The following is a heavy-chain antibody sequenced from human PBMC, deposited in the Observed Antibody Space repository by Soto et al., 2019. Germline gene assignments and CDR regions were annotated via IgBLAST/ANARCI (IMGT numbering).Heavy chain of an antibody. J-gene: IGHJ5*02. CDR3: AKGDSSWVSWFDP. CDR2: INPTTGAT. CDR1: GYTFTAQY. D-gene: IGHD6-19*01. V-gene: IGHV1-2*02. Sequence: ASVKVSCKASGYTFTAQYLHWVRKAPGEGLQWMGWINPTTGATRYAQKFHGRVTMTRDTSMSTAYLEVRSLRPDDTAVYYCAKGDSSWVSWFDPWGQGTLVTVSS.